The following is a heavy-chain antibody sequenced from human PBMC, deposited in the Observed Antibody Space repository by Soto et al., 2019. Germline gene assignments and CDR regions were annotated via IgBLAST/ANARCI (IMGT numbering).Heavy chain of an antibody. V-gene: IGHV1-3*01. CDR3: ARAISGYGT. Sequence: VQLVQSGAEIKKPGASVMLSCKALGITYNTYAIHWVRQAPGQGLEWMGWINAGNGDTRYSQIFEGRVTLARDTSANTVYMHLGSLKSEDTGIYYCARAISGYGTWGQGSLVTVSS. CDR2: INAGNGDT. J-gene: IGHJ4*02. CDR1: GITYNTYA. D-gene: IGHD5-12*01.